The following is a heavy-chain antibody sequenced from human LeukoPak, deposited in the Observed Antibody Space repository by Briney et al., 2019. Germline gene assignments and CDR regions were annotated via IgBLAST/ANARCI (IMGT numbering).Heavy chain of an antibody. D-gene: IGHD4-17*01. Sequence: PGGSLRLSCAASGFTFNSYAMHWVRQAPGKGLEYVSAISSNGGSTYYADSVKGRFTISRDNSKNTLYLQMGSPRAEDMAVYYCARAPTVTIYYYHYMDVWGKGTTVTVSS. CDR3: ARAPTVTIYYYHYMDV. CDR1: GFTFNSYA. CDR2: ISSNGGST. J-gene: IGHJ6*03. V-gene: IGHV3-64*02.